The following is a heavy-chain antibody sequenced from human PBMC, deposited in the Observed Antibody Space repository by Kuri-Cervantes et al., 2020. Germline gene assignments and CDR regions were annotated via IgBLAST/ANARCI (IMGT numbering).Heavy chain of an antibody. Sequence: SETLSLTCTVSGGSISSSYYWGWIRQPPGKGLEWIGSIYYSGSTYYNPSLKSRVTISVDTSKNQFSLKLSSVTAADTAVYYCARLSLGPGAAAGPIYYYYGMDVWGQGTTVTVSS. CDR3: ARLSLGPGAAAGPIYYYYGMDV. CDR1: GGSISSSYY. J-gene: IGHJ6*02. CDR2: IYYSGST. V-gene: IGHV4-39*01. D-gene: IGHD6-13*01.